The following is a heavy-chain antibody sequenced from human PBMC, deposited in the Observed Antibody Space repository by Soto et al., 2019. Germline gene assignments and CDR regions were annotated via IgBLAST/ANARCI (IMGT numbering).Heavy chain of an antibody. J-gene: IGHJ4*02. V-gene: IGHV1-46*01. CDR3: AREGIAAALDY. CDR1: GYTFTSYY. Sequence: GASVKVSCKASGYTFTSYYMHWVRQAPGQGLEWMGIINPSGGSTSYAQKFQGRVTMTRDTSTSTVYMELNSLRAEDTAVYYCAREGIAAALDYWGQGTLVTVSS. D-gene: IGHD6-13*01. CDR2: INPSGGST.